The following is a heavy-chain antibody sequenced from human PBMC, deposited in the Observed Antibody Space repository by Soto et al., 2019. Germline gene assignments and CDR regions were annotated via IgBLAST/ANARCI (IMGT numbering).Heavy chain of an antibody. V-gene: IGHV3-21*01. CDR2: ISSSSSYI. Sequence: GGSLRLSCAASGFTFSSYSMNWVRQAPGKGLEWVSSISSSSSYIYYADSVKGRFTISRDNAKNSLYLQMNSLRAEDTAVYYCARDFRYYYDSSGYSEPLMKPVYWGQGTLVTVS. CDR3: ARDFRYYYDSSGYSEPLMKPVY. CDR1: GFTFSSYS. J-gene: IGHJ4*02. D-gene: IGHD3-22*01.